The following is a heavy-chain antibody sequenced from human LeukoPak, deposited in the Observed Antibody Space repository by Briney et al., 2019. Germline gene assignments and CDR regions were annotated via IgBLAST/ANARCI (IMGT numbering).Heavy chain of an antibody. V-gene: IGHV1-2*02. D-gene: IGHD6-13*01. CDR2: INPNSGGT. Sequence: ASVKVSCKASGYTFTGYYMRWVRQAPGQGLEWMGWINPNSGGTNYQGRVTMTRDTSISTAYMELSRLRSDDTAVYYCARGSSWYYFDYWGQGTLVTVSS. CDR1: GYTFTGYY. CDR3: ARGSSWYYFDY. J-gene: IGHJ4*02.